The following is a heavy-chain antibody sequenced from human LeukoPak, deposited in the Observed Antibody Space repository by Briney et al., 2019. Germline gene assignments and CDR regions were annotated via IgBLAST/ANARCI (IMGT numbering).Heavy chain of an antibody. CDR1: GYSFTSNY. V-gene: IGHV1-46*01. CDR2: IYPRDGST. CDR3: ARDQEAFDY. Sequence: ASVKVSCKASGYSFTSNYIHWVRQAPGQGLEWMGMIYPRDGSTSYVQEFQGRVTVTRDTSTSTVHMELSGLRSEDTAVYYCARDQEAFDYWGQGTLVTVSS. J-gene: IGHJ4*02.